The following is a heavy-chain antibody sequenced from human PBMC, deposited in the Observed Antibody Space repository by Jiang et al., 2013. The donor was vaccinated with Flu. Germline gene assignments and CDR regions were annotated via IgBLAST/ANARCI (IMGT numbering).Heavy chain of an antibody. J-gene: IGHJ6*02. V-gene: IGHV3-30*18. CDR2: ISYDGSNK. Sequence: FSSYGMHWVRQAPGKGLEWVAVISYDGSNKYYADSVKGRFTISRDNSKNTLYLQMNSLRAEDTAVYYCAKDPDGYNYYYYGMDVWGQGTTVTVSS. CDR3: AKDPDGYNYYYYGMDV. D-gene: IGHD5-18*01. CDR1: FSSYG.